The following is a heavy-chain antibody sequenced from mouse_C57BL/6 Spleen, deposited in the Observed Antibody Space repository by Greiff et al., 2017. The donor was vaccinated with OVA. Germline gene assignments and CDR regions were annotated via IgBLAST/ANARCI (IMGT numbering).Heavy chain of an antibody. CDR1: GYTFTDYY. Sequence: EVQLQQSGPELVKPGASVKISCKASGYTFTDYYMNWVKQSHGKSLEWIGDINPNNGGTSYNQKFKGKATLTVDKSSSTAYMELRSLTSEDSAVYYCAWGGLRREFAYWGQGTLVTVSA. D-gene: IGHD2-4*01. J-gene: IGHJ3*01. CDR3: AWGGLRREFAY. CDR2: INPNNGGT. V-gene: IGHV1-26*01.